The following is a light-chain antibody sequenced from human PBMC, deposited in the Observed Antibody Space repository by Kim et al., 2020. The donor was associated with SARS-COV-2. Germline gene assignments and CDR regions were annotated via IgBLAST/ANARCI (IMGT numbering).Light chain of an antibody. CDR1: QSISSW. CDR2: KAS. CDR3: QHKGT. Sequence: DIQMTQSPSTLSASVGDRVTITCRASQSISSWLAWYQQKPGKAPKLLIYKASSLESGVPSRFSGSGSGTEFTLTISSLQPDDFATYNGQHKGTFGQGTKVEIK. J-gene: IGKJ1*01. V-gene: IGKV1-5*03.